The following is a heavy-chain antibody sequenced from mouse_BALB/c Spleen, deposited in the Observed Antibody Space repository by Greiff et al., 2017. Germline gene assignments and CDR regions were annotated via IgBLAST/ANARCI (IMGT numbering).Heavy chain of an antibody. V-gene: IGHV5-17*02. D-gene: IGHD1-1*01. CDR2: ISSGSSTI. Sequence: DVHLVESGGGLVQPGGSRKLSCAASGFTFSSFGMHWVRQAPEKGLEWVAYISSGSSTIYYADTVKGRFTISRDNPKNTLFLQMTSLRSEDTAMYYCASIYGSSYGFDYWGQGTTLTVSS. CDR3: ASIYGSSYGFDY. J-gene: IGHJ2*01. CDR1: GFTFSSFG.